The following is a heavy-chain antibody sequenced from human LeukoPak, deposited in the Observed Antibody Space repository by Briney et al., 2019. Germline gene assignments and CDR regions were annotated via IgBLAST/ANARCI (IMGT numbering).Heavy chain of an antibody. Sequence: PSGTLSLTCAVSGDSITSINWWNWVRQAPGKGLEWVSSISSSSSYIYYADSVKGRFTISRDNAKNSLYLQMNSLRAEDTAVYYCARGYGSGSLDAFDIWGQGTMVTVSS. CDR2: ISSSSSYI. J-gene: IGHJ3*02. D-gene: IGHD3-10*01. CDR1: GDSITSIN. V-gene: IGHV3-21*01. CDR3: ARGYGSGSLDAFDI.